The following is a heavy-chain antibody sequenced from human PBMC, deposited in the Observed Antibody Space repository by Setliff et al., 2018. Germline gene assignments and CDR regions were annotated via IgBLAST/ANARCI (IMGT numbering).Heavy chain of an antibody. Sequence: GGSLRLSCAASGFTFSTYRMHWVRQAPGKGLEWVAVIWGDGSETYYGGSVKGRFTISRDNAKNSLYLQMNSLRVEDTAVYYCVNSYRGYDDYPDYWGQGTLVTVSS. CDR2: IWGDGSET. CDR3: VNSYRGYDDYPDY. V-gene: IGHV3-33*03. CDR1: GFTFSTYR. D-gene: IGHD3-16*02. J-gene: IGHJ4*02.